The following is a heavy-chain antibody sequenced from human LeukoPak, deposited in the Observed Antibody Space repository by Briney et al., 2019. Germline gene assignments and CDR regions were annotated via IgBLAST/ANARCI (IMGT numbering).Heavy chain of an antibody. Sequence: SETLSLTCAVYGGSFSGYYWSWIRQPPGKGLEWIGEINHSGSTNYNPSLKSRVTISVDTSKNQFSLKLSSVTAADTAVYYCARKGVAYGSGSYYGYWGQGTLVTVSS. J-gene: IGHJ4*02. D-gene: IGHD3-10*01. CDR3: ARKGVAYGSGSYYGY. CDR2: INHSGST. V-gene: IGHV4-34*01. CDR1: GGSFSGYY.